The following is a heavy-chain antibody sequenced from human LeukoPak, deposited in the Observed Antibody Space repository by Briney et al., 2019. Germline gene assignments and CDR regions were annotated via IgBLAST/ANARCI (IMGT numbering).Heavy chain of an antibody. J-gene: IGHJ4*02. D-gene: IGHD2-2*01. Sequence: ASVKVSCKASGYTFTGYYMHWVRQAPGQGLEWMGWVNPNSGGTNYAQKFQGRVTMTRDTSISTAYMELSRLRSDDTAVYYCARDQLYCTITSCPGRGSIDYWGQGTLVTVSS. CDR2: VNPNSGGT. CDR3: ARDQLYCTITSCPGRGSIDY. V-gene: IGHV1-2*02. CDR1: GYTFTGYY.